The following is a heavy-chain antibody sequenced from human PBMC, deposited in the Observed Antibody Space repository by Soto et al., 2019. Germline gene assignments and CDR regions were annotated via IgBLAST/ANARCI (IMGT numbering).Heavy chain of an antibody. Sequence: EVQLLESGGGLVQPGGSLRLSCAASGFTFSSYAMSWVRQAPGKGLEWVSAISGSGGSTYYADSVKGRFTISRDNSKNTLYLQMNSLRAEDTAVYYCAKESLLYCGGDCYYYYYYYYMDVWGKGTTVTVSS. V-gene: IGHV3-23*01. CDR3: AKESLLYCGGDCYYYYYYYYMDV. CDR1: GFTFSSYA. D-gene: IGHD2-21*01. J-gene: IGHJ6*03. CDR2: ISGSGGST.